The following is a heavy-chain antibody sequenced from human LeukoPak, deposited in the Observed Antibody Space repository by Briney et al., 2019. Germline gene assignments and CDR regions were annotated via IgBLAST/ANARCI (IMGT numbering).Heavy chain of an antibody. CDR3: ARGNRSSGWYYYYYYGMDV. CDR1: GYTFTSYG. V-gene: IGHV1-18*01. J-gene: IGHJ6*02. D-gene: IGHD6-19*01. Sequence: ASVKVSCKASGYTFTSYGISWVRQAPGQGLEWMGWISAYNGNTNYAQKLQGRVTMTTDTSTSTAYMELRSLRSDDTAVYYCARGNRSSGWYYYYYYGMDVWGQGTTVTVSS. CDR2: ISAYNGNT.